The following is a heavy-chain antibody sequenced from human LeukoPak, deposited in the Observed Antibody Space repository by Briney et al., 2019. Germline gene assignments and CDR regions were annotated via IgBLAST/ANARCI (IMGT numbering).Heavy chain of an antibody. J-gene: IGHJ4*02. V-gene: IGHV1-46*01. Sequence: ASVKVSCKASGYTFTSYYMHWVRQAPGQGLERMGIINPSGGSTSYAQKFQGRVTMTRDTSTSTVYMELSSLRSEDTAVYYCARSTVRNGEIDYWGQGTLVTVSS. CDR2: INPSGGST. CDR3: ARSTVRNGEIDY. CDR1: GYTFTSYY. D-gene: IGHD3-10*01.